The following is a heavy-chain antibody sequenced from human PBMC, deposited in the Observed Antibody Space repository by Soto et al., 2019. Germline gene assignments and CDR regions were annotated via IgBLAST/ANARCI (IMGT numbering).Heavy chain of an antibody. Sequence: GGSLRLSCAASGFTFSSYAMHWVRQAPGKGLEWVAVISYDGTNKYYADSVKGRFTISRDNSKNTLYLQMNSLRAEDTAVYYCARSPGIPNPLDYWGQGTLVTVSS. CDR1: GFTFSSYA. CDR3: ARSPGIPNPLDY. J-gene: IGHJ4*02. V-gene: IGHV3-30-3*01. CDR2: ISYDGTNK. D-gene: IGHD3-10*01.